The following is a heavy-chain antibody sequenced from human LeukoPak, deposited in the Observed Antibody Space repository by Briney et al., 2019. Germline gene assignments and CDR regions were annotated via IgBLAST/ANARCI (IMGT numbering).Heavy chain of an antibody. D-gene: IGHD2-15*01. CDR2: IYPGDSDT. Sequence: GESLKISCKGSGYSFTSYWIGWVRPLPGKGLEWMGIIYPGDSDTRYSPSFQGQVTISADKSISTAYLQWSSLKASDTAMYYCARTLRPLLPVGYFDYWGQGTLVTVSS. J-gene: IGHJ4*02. CDR1: GYSFTSYW. CDR3: ARTLRPLLPVGYFDY. V-gene: IGHV5-51*01.